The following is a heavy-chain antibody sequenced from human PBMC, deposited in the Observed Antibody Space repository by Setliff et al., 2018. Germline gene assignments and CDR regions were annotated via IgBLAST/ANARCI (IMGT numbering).Heavy chain of an antibody. CDR2: INHSGST. CDR3: ARGYGYSSGWYRVYFDY. D-gene: IGHD6-19*01. V-gene: IGHV4-34*01. Sequence: PSETLSLTCAVYGGSFSGYYWSWIRQPPGKGLEWIGEINHSGSTNYNPSPKSRVTISVDTSKNQFSLKLSSVTAADTAVYYCARGYGYSSGWYRVYFDYWGQGTLVTVSS. CDR1: GGSFSGYY. J-gene: IGHJ4*02.